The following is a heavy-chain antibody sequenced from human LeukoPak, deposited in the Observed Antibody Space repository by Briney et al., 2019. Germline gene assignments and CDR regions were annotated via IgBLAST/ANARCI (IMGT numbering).Heavy chain of an antibody. CDR1: GFTFSSYW. D-gene: IGHD3-10*01. CDR2: INDDGSST. Sequence: GGSLRLSCAASGFTFSSYWMHWVRQAPGKGLVWVSRINDDGSSTSYAGSVKGRFTISRDNSKNTLYLQMNSLRAEDTAVYSCAKDQHMVRGLIPDYWGQGTLVTVSS. CDR3: AKDQHMVRGLIPDY. V-gene: IGHV3-74*01. J-gene: IGHJ4*02.